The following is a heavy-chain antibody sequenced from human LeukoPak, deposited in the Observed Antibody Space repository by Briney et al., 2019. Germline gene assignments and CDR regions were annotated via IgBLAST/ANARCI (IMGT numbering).Heavy chain of an antibody. Sequence: GGSLRPSCAASGFTFSDYAMTWVRQAPGKGLEWVATISGSGLMTYYADSVKGRFTVSGDNSKNTLYLQMSSLTAADTAVYYCAKDRSIGTYYTFDHWGQGTLVTVSS. V-gene: IGHV3-23*01. CDR1: GFTFSDYA. D-gene: IGHD1-26*01. CDR3: AKDRSIGTYYTFDH. J-gene: IGHJ4*02. CDR2: ISGSGLMT.